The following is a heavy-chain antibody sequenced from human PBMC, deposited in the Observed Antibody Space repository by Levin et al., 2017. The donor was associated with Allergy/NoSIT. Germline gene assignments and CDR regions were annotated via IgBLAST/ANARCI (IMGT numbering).Heavy chain of an antibody. V-gene: IGHV3-30*03. Sequence: GESLKISCAASGFPFNIYAMHWVRQAPGKGLEWVAVISYDGRNQFYVESVKGRFTISRDNSGNTLYLQLDSLRAEDTAVYYCARDLGIYENTGRGAFDIWGQGTKVTVSS. J-gene: IGHJ3*02. CDR2: ISYDGRNQ. CDR1: GFPFNIYA. D-gene: IGHD5-12*01. CDR3: ARDLGIYENTGRGAFDI.